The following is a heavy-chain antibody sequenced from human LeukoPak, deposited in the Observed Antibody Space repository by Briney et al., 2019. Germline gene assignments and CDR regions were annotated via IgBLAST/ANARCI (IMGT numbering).Heavy chain of an antibody. J-gene: IGHJ4*02. Sequence: SVKVSCEASGGTFSSYAISWVRQAPGQGLEWMGGIIPIFGTANYAQKFQGRVTITTDESTSTAYMELSSLRSEDTAVYYCAVGIFGVVTAKGFDYWGQGTLVTVSS. CDR2: IIPIFGTA. V-gene: IGHV1-69*05. CDR1: GGTFSSYA. CDR3: AVGIFGVVTAKGFDY. D-gene: IGHD3-3*01.